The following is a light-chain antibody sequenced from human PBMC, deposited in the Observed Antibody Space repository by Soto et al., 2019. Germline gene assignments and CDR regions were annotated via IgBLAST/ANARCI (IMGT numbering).Light chain of an antibody. CDR1: QSLSDN. J-gene: IGKJ1*01. V-gene: IGKV3-15*01. Sequence: EIVMTQFPATLSVSPGERATLSCRASQSLSDNLSWYQQRPGQAPRLLIYRASNRATGVPARFSASGSGTEFTRTISSLQSEDSSIYYCHQYSNWPPWTFGPGTKVEIK. CDR2: RAS. CDR3: HQYSNWPPWT.